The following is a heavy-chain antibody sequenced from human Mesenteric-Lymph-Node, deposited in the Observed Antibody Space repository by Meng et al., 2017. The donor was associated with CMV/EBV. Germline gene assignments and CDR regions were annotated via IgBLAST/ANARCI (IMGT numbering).Heavy chain of an antibody. J-gene: IGHJ6*02. CDR1: GGSISSSSYY. CDR3: ARDEMGGIFGVATYGMDV. Sequence: GSLRLSCTVSGGSISSSSYYWGWIRQPPGKGLEWIGSIYYSGSTYYNPSLKSRVTISVDKSKNQFSLKLSSVTAADTAVYYCARDEMGGIFGVATYGMDVWGQGTTVTVSS. D-gene: IGHD3-3*02. CDR2: IYYSGST. V-gene: IGHV4-39*07.